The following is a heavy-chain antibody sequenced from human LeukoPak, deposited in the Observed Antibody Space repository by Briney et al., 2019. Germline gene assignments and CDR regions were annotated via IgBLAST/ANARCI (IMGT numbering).Heavy chain of an antibody. CDR3: ARVRAGAYYDILTGYLVPIDY. J-gene: IGHJ4*02. Sequence: ASVKVSCKASGYTFTNYDINWVRQAPGQGLEWMGWISTDNGNTHYSHKFQGRVTMTRDTSTSTAYMEVGSLRSDDTAVHYCARVRAGAYYDILTGYLVPIDYWGQGTLVTVSS. CDR1: GYTFTNYD. D-gene: IGHD3-9*01. CDR2: ISTDNGNT. V-gene: IGHV1-18*01.